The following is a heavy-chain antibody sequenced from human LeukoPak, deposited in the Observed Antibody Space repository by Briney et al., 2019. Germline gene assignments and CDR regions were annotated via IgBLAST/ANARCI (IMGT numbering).Heavy chain of an antibody. CDR2: INHSGST. Sequence: PSETLSLTCAVYGGSFSGYYWSWIRQPPGKGLEWIGEINHSGSTNYNPSLKSRVTISADTSKNQFSLKLSSVTAADTAVYYCARGRGHSPYYYYYYMDVWGKGTTVTVSS. CDR3: ARGRGHSPYYYYYYMDV. CDR1: GGSFSGYY. J-gene: IGHJ6*03. V-gene: IGHV4-34*01. D-gene: IGHD2-21*01.